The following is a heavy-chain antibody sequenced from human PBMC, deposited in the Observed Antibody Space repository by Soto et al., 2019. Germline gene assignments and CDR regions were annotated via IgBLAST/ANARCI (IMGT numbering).Heavy chain of an antibody. CDR1: GYSFTSNW. CDR2: IWLGDSNP. CDR3: ARRRPNTSGYYFDY. Sequence: PGESLKISCKGSGYSFTSNWIGWVRQMPGKGLEWMGIIWLGDSNPRYSPSFQGQVTISADKSISTAYLQWSSLKASDTAMYYCARRRPNTSGYYFDYWGQGTLVTVSS. J-gene: IGHJ4*02. D-gene: IGHD3-22*01. V-gene: IGHV5-51*01.